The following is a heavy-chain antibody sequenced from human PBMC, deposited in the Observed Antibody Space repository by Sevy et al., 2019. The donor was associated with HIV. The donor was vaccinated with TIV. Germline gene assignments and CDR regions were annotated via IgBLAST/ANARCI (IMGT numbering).Heavy chain of an antibody. CDR1: GFTFDDYA. V-gene: IGHV3-9*01. D-gene: IGHD2-2*01. CDR3: AKDGGQRVEYVDY. J-gene: IGHJ4*02. Sequence: GGSLRLSCAATGFTFDDYAMHWVRQAPGKGLEWVSGISWNSGSIGYADSVKGRFTISRDNAKNSLYLQMNSLRAEDTALYYCAKDGGQRVEYVDYWGQGTLVTVSS. CDR2: ISWNSGSI.